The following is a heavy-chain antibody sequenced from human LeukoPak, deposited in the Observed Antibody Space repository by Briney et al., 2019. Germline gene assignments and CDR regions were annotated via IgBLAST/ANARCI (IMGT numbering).Heavy chain of an antibody. CDR3: ARDSVAGAAAGTYGMDV. V-gene: IGHV1-8*01. D-gene: IGHD6-13*01. J-gene: IGHJ6*02. CDR2: MNPNSGNT. Sequence: GASVKVSCKASGDTFTSYDINWVRQATGQGLEWMGWMNPNSGNTGYAQKFQGRVTMTRNTSISTAYMELSSLRSADTAVYYCARDSVAGAAAGTYGMDVWGQGTTVTVSS. CDR1: GDTFTSYD.